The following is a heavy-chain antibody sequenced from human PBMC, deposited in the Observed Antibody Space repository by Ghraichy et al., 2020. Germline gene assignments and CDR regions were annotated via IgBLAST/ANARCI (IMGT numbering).Heavy chain of an antibody. CDR3: ARGNWLGQTTPLDY. Sequence: ASVKVSCKASGYTFTSYGISWVRQAPGQGLEWLGWITGYNGNTDYAQRIQGRVTMTTDTSTSTAYMELRSLRSDDTAVYYCARGNWLGQTTPLDYWGQGTLVTVSS. D-gene: IGHD1/OR15-1a*01. J-gene: IGHJ4*02. V-gene: IGHV1-18*04. CDR2: ITGYNGNT. CDR1: GYTFTSYG.